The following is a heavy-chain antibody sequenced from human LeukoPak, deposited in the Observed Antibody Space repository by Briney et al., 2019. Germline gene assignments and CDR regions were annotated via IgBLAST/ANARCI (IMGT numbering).Heavy chain of an antibody. Sequence: PGKSLRLSCAASGFTFSRYSMNWVRQAPGKGLECVSSISSSSSYIYYADSVKGRFTISRDNAKNSLYLQMKSLRAEDTALYYCAKDIFSRPPDYYGSGNFDYWGQGTLVTVSS. CDR3: AKDIFSRPPDYYGSGNFDY. J-gene: IGHJ4*02. D-gene: IGHD3-10*01. V-gene: IGHV3-21*04. CDR2: ISSSSSYI. CDR1: GFTFSRYS.